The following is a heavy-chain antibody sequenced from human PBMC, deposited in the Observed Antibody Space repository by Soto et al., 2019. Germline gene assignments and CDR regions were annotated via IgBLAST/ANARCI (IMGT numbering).Heavy chain of an antibody. D-gene: IGHD5-12*01. Sequence: ASVKLSCTASGYTSTRYNVNWVRQATGQGLEWMGWMNPNSGNAGYAQKFQGRVTLTRNTAIGIVYMEMSSLRYDDTAVYYCARASSGYGFDAFDIWGQGTMVTVSS. CDR1: GYTSTRYN. CDR2: MNPNSGNA. V-gene: IGHV1-8*01. J-gene: IGHJ3*02. CDR3: ARASSGYGFDAFDI.